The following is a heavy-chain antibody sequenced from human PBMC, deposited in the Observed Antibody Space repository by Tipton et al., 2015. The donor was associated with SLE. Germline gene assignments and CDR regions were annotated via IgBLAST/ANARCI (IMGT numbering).Heavy chain of an antibody. CDR1: GGSISSGPYY. Sequence: TLSLTCIVSGGSISSGPYYWSWIRQPAGKGLEWIGRVYTSGSTDYSPSLKGRVTISVDTSKNQFSLKLSSVTAADTAVYYCARHGDSLMPPDYWGQGTLVTVSS. V-gene: IGHV4-61*02. CDR2: VYTSGST. CDR3: ARHGDSLMPPDY. J-gene: IGHJ4*02. D-gene: IGHD2-2*01.